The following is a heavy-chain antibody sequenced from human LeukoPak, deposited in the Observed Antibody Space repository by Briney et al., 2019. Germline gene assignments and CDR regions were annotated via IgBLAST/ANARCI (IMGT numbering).Heavy chain of an antibody. J-gene: IGHJ4*02. Sequence: GESLRLSCAASGFTSSAYDMHWVRQITGGGLEWVSTSGTVGDTFYSDSVKGRFTISRENAKNSVHLQMNSLRVEDSAIYFCVRAAMPYIINGRRFDYWGQGTLVTVSS. CDR3: VRAAMPYIINGRRFDY. D-gene: IGHD2-2*01. V-gene: IGHV3-13*04. CDR1: GFTSSAYD. CDR2: SGTVGDT.